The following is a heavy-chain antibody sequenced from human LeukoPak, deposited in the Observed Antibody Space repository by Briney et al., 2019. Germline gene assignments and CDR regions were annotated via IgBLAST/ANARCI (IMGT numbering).Heavy chain of an antibody. Sequence: SETLSLTCAVYGGSFSGYPWTWIRQSPGKGLEWIGDINASGSTYSNPSLKSRLTISVETSKNQFSLTLRSVPAADTAVYYCARRRHDITMIVVVMTSVSYYLDGWGKGTTVTAS. V-gene: IGHV4-34*01. CDR1: GGSFSGYP. CDR3: ARRRHDITMIVVVMTSVSYYLDG. D-gene: IGHD3-22*01. CDR2: INASGST. J-gene: IGHJ6*03.